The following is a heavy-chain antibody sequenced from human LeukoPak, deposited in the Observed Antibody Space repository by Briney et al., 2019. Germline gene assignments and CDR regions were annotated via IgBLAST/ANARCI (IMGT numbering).Heavy chain of an antibody. CDR3: TRVRLGYFDY. CDR1: GFTFADYA. CDR2: IKSNAYGGTT. Sequence: GESLRLSCTASGFTFADYAMSWVRQAPGQGLEWVGFIKSNAYGGTTEHTAPMKGRFTISRDDCKSIAYLQMNRPKTEDTAVCYCTRVRLGYFDYWGQGTSVTVPS. V-gene: IGHV3-49*04. D-gene: IGHD3-9*01. J-gene: IGHJ4*02.